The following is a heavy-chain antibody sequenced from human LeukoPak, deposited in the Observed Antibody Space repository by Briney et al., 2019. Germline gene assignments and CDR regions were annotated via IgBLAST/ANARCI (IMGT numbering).Heavy chain of an antibody. CDR3: AKGEIAAAGNDYYYGMDV. J-gene: IGHJ6*02. V-gene: IGHV1-69*01. CDR1: GGTFSSYA. Sequence: GASVTVSCTASGGTFSSYAISWVRQAPGQGLEWMGGIIPIFGTANYAQKFQGRVTITADESTSTAYMELSSLRSEDTAVYYCAKGEIAAAGNDYYYGMDVWGQGTTVTVSS. D-gene: IGHD6-13*01. CDR2: IIPIFGTA.